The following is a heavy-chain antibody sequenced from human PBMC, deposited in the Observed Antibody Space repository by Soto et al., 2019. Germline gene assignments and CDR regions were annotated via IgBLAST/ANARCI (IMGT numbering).Heavy chain of an antibody. CDR2: IYYSGST. CDR3: ARRYISSPPYWYFDL. D-gene: IGHD6-6*01. Sequence: KQSQTLSLTCTVSGGSISSYYWSWIRQPPGKGLEWIGYIYYSGSTNYNPSLKSRVTISVDTSKNKFSLKLSSVTAADTAVYYCARRYISSPPYWYFDLWGRGTLVTVSS. CDR1: GGSISSYY. V-gene: IGHV4-59*01. J-gene: IGHJ2*01.